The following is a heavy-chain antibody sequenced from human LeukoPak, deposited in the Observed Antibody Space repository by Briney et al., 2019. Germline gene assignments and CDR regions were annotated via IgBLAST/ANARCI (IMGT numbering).Heavy chain of an antibody. CDR2: ISSSSNYI. V-gene: IGHV3-21*01. CDR3: ARGGYSSGPDY. D-gene: IGHD6-25*01. CDR1: GFTFSSYS. J-gene: IGHJ4*02. Sequence: GGSLRLSCAASGFTFSSYSMNWVRQAPGEGLEWVSSISSSSNYIYYADSVKGRFTISRDSAKNSLYLQMNSLRAEDTAVYYCARGGYSSGPDYWGQGTLVTVSS.